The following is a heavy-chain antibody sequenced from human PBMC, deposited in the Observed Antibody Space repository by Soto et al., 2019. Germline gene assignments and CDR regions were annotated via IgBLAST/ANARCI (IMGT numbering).Heavy chain of an antibody. D-gene: IGHD6-19*01. V-gene: IGHV1-69*02. Sequence: SVKVSCKASGGTFSSYTISWVRQAPGQGLEWMGRIIPILGIANYAQKFQGRVTITADKSTSTAYMELSSLRSEDTAVYYCARVPRPAAVAPTHRENNWFDPWGQGTLVTVSS. CDR3: ARVPRPAAVAPTHRENNWFDP. J-gene: IGHJ5*02. CDR1: GGTFSSYT. CDR2: IIPILGIA.